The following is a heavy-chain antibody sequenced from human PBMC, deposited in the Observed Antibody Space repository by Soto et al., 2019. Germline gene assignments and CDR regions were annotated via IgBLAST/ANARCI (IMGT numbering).Heavy chain of an antibody. J-gene: IGHJ4*02. V-gene: IGHV3-33*04. D-gene: IGHD3-10*01. CDR3: ARDPGEDEAMDY. CDR1: GFAFSNFG. Sequence: QVQVVESGGGVVQPGRSLRLSCATSGFAFSNFGMHWVRQVPGKGLEWVAVIWHNGKNKDYADYAKGRFTISSDNSKNILYLEMNSLRVEDTAIYYCARDPGEDEAMDYWGQGTLVTVSS. CDR2: IWHNGKNK.